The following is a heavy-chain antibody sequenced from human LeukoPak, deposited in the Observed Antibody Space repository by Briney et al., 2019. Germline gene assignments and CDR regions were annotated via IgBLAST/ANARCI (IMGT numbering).Heavy chain of an antibody. Sequence: SETLSLTCTVSGGSVSSGSYYWSWIRQPPGKGLEWIGYIYYSGRTNYNPSLKSRVTISVDTSKNQFSLKLSSVTAADTAVYYCASSGTTQLFDYWGQGTLVTVSS. J-gene: IGHJ4*02. CDR3: ASSGTTQLFDY. D-gene: IGHD1-1*01. V-gene: IGHV4-61*01. CDR2: IYYSGRT. CDR1: GGSVSSGSYY.